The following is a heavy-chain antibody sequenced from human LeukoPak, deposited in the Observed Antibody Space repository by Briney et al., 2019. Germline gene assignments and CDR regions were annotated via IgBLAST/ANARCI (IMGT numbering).Heavy chain of an antibody. CDR3: ARVRRYNYYYYGMDV. CDR2: INHSGST. J-gene: IGHJ6*02. V-gene: IGHV4-34*01. D-gene: IGHD3-16*02. CDR1: GGSFSGYY. Sequence: SETLSLTCAVYGGSFSGYYWSWIRQPPGKGLEWIGEINHSGSTNYNPSLKSRVTISVDTSKNQFFLKLSSVTAADTAVYYCARVRRYNYYYYGMDVWGQGTTVTVSS.